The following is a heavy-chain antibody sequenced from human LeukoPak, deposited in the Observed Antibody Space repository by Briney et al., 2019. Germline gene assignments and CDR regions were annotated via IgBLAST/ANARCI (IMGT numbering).Heavy chain of an antibody. J-gene: IGHJ6*03. CDR3: ARGTTVTTFAVYYYMDV. Sequence: ASVKVSCKASGYTFTSYGISWVRQAPGQGLEWMGWINPNNGGTNYAQKFQGRVTMTRDTSISTAYMELSRLRSDDTAVYYCARGTTVTTFAVYYYMDVWGKGTTVTVSS. V-gene: IGHV1-2*02. CDR1: GYTFTSYG. D-gene: IGHD4-17*01. CDR2: INPNNGGT.